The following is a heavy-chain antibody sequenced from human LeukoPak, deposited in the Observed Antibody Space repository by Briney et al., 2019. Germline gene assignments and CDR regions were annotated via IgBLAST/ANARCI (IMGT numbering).Heavy chain of an antibody. CDR1: GFTFSNYD. V-gene: IGHV3-23*01. CDR3: AKDEAGSYGNSGGFDY. CDR2: ISGTGDST. D-gene: IGHD1-26*01. Sequence: PGGSLRLSCAASGFTFSNYDMSWVRQAPGKGLEWVSAISGTGDSTYYADSVTGRFSISRDNSKNTLYLQMNSLRAEDTAVYYCAKDEAGSYGNSGGFDYWGQGTLVTVSS. J-gene: IGHJ4*02.